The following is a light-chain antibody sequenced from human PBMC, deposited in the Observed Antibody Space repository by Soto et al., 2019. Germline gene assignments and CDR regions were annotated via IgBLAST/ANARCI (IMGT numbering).Light chain of an antibody. CDR3: QQYGSSTST. V-gene: IGKV3-20*01. CDR1: QRFXSTY. Sequence: DTVLTQSPGTLSLSPGERAILSCRASQRFXSTYLAGYGQNPGQAPRLLXSGASSMATGSPDRFSGSGSGTDFTLTISRLEPEDFALYYCQQYGSSTSTFGQGTRLEIK. J-gene: IGKJ5*01. CDR2: GAS.